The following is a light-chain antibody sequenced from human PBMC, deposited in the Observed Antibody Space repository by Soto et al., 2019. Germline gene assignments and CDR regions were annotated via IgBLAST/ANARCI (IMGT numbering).Light chain of an antibody. CDR3: QQYNTYSKT. Sequence: DIQMTQSPSSLSASVGDRVTITCRASQSISSYLNWYQQKPGKAPKLLIYAASSLQSGVPSRFIGSGSGTEFNLTISRLQPDDFATYYCQQYNTYSKTFGQGTKVDIK. J-gene: IGKJ1*01. V-gene: IGKV1-39*01. CDR2: AAS. CDR1: QSISSY.